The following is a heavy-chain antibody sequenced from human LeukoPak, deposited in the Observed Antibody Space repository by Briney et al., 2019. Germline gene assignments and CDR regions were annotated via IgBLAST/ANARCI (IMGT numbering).Heavy chain of an antibody. Sequence: GGSLRLSCVVSGLKFSDAWVTWVRQAPAKGLEWVGRIKRGGTTDYAAPVNGRFTISRDDSKNTIYLQVNSLKIEDTAVYYCKWERSVYYGMDVWGQGTTVTVSS. CDR3: KWERSVYYGMDV. D-gene: IGHD1-26*01. CDR1: GLKFSDAW. J-gene: IGHJ6*02. V-gene: IGHV3-15*01. CDR2: IKRGGTT.